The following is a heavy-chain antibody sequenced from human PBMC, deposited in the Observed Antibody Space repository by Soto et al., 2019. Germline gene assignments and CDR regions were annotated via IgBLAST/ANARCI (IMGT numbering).Heavy chain of an antibody. J-gene: IGHJ5*02. CDR1: GFTFSSYW. D-gene: IGHD5-18*01. Sequence: EVQLVESGGGLVQPGGSLRLSCAASGFTFSSYWMHWVRQAPGKGLVWVSRINSDGSSTSYADSVKGRFTISRDNAKNPMYLQMSSLRAEDTAGYYCARDRGLGAMVTFWFDPWGQGSLVAVSS. CDR2: INSDGSST. V-gene: IGHV3-74*01. CDR3: ARDRGLGAMVTFWFDP.